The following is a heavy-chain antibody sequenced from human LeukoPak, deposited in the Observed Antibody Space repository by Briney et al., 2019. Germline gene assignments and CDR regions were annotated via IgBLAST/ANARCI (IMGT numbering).Heavy chain of an antibody. D-gene: IGHD3-22*01. CDR1: GFTFSSYG. CDR3: AKSSTNYYDTSGQIDI. Sequence: QSGGSLRLSCAASGFTFSSYGMHWVRQAPGMGLKWVTSISYDGSTKYYADSVKGRFTISRDNSNSTLYLQMNSLRPEDTAVYYCAKSSTNYYDTSGQIDIWGQGTMVTVSS. J-gene: IGHJ3*01. CDR2: ISYDGSTK. V-gene: IGHV3-30*02.